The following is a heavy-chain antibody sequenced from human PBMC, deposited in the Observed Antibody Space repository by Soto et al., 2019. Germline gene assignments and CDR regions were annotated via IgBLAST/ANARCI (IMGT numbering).Heavy chain of an antibody. CDR1: GGSISSHY. CDR3: ARVGTVTTLDAFDI. Sequence: SETLSLTCTVSGGSISSHYWSWIQQPPGKGLEWIGYIYYSGSTNYNPSLKSRVTISVDTSKNQFSLKLSSVTAADTAVYYCARVGTVTTLDAFDIWGQGTMVTVSS. CDR2: IYYSGST. J-gene: IGHJ3*02. V-gene: IGHV4-59*11. D-gene: IGHD4-17*01.